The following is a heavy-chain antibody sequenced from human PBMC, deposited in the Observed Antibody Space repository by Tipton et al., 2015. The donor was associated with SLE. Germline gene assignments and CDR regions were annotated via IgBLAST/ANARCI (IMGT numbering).Heavy chain of an antibody. CDR2: IYYSGST. Sequence: TLSLTCTVSGGSISSYYWTWIRQSPGRGLEWIGYIYYSGSTNYNPSLKSRVAMSVDTSKNQFSLKLTSVTAADTAVYYCARDSLGFDYWGQGALVTVSS. J-gene: IGHJ4*02. V-gene: IGHV4-59*12. CDR1: GGSISSYY. CDR3: ARDSLGFDY. D-gene: IGHD7-27*01.